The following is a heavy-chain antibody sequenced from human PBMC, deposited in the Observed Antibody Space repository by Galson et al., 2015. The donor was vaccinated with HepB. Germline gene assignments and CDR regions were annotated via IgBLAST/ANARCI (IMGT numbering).Heavy chain of an antibody. V-gene: IGHV1-69*13. CDR2: IIPIFATA. J-gene: IGHJ4*02. Sequence: SVKVSCKASGGTFSSYAISWVRQAPGRGLEWMGGIIPIFATAHYAQNFQGRVTITADESTSTVYMELSSLRSEDTAVYYCARGGSYDDFDYWGQGTLVTVSS. D-gene: IGHD1-26*01. CDR1: GGTFSSYA. CDR3: ARGGSYDDFDY.